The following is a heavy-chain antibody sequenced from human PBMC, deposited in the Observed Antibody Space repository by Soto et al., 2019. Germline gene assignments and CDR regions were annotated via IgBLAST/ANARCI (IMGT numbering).Heavy chain of an antibody. D-gene: IGHD3-10*02. J-gene: IGHJ5*01. CDR1: GGSISSYY. CDR3: ASMIGDPVLSFDS. Sequence: QVQLQESGPGLVKPSETLSLTCTVSGGSISSYYWSWIRQPPGKGLEWIGFIFYSGSTSYNPSLKRRVTISIDTSEYQFSLKLNSVTAADPAVYYGASMIGDPVLSFDSWGQGTLVDVSS. CDR2: IFYSGST. V-gene: IGHV4-59*01.